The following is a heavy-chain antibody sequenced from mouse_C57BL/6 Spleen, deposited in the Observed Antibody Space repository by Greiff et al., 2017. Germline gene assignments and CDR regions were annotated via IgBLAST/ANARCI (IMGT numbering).Heavy chain of an antibody. D-gene: IGHD2-5*01. CDR1: GYTFTSYW. Sequence: QVQLQQPGTELVKPGASVKLSCKASGYTFTSYWMHWVKQRPGQGLEWIGNINPSNGGTNYNEKFKSKATLTVDKSSSTAYTQLSSLTSEDSAVYYCAREGTYYSNAQAYWGQGTLVTVSA. J-gene: IGHJ3*01. CDR2: INPSNGGT. V-gene: IGHV1-53*01. CDR3: AREGTYYSNAQAY.